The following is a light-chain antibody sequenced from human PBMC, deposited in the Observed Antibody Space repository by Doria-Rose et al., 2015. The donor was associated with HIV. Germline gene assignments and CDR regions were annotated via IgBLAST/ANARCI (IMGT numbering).Light chain of an antibody. CDR1: QSISNY. J-gene: IGKJ3*01. CDR2: AAS. CDR3: QQTYSPSFT. Sequence: DIQVTQSPSSLSASVGDRVTITCRATQSISNYFNWYHQKPGKAPNLLIYAASTLRSGVPLRFSGSGSGTDFTLTISSLQPEDFATYYCQQTYSPSFTFGPGTKVDIK. V-gene: IGKV1-39*01.